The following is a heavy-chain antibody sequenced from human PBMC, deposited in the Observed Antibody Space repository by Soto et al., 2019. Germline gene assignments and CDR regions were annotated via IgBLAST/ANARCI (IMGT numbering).Heavy chain of an antibody. J-gene: IGHJ4*02. CDR3: VRQYYYGSGTYYNPYFDY. CDR2: TYYRSKWYN. V-gene: IGHV6-1*01. Sequence: PSQTLSLTCDISGDSVSSNNVAWNWIRQSPSRGLEWLGRTYYRSKWYNDYTKSVKSRIIVNPDTSKNRFSLQLNSVTTEDTAMYYFVRQYYYGSGTYYNPYFDYWGQGTMVTVSS. D-gene: IGHD3-10*01. CDR1: GDSVSSNNVA.